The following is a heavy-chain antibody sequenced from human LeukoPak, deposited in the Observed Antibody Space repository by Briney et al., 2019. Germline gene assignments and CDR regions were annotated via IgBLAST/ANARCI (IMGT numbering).Heavy chain of an antibody. Sequence: SETLSLTCTVSGGSISSYYWSWIRQPPGKGLEWIGYIYYSGSTNYNPSLKSRVTISVDTSKNQFSLKLSSVTAADTAVYYCARDLYSGYGTFDYWGQGTLVTVPS. CDR2: IYYSGST. J-gene: IGHJ4*02. CDR1: GGSISSYY. V-gene: IGHV4-59*01. CDR3: ARDLYSGYGTFDY. D-gene: IGHD5-12*01.